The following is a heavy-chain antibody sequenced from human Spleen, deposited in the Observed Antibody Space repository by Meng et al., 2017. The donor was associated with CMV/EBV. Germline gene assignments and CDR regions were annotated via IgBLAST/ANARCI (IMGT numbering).Heavy chain of an antibody. Sequence: GESLKISCADSGFTFSNYWMSWVRQAPGKGLEWVANMNQDGSEKYYVDSVKGRFTVSRDNAKNSLYLQMNSLRVEDTAVYYCARYLRFAYYGIDVWGQGTTVTVSS. V-gene: IGHV3-7*01. CDR3: ARYLRFAYYGIDV. J-gene: IGHJ6*02. CDR2: MNQDGSEK. CDR1: GFTFSNYW. D-gene: IGHD3-3*01.